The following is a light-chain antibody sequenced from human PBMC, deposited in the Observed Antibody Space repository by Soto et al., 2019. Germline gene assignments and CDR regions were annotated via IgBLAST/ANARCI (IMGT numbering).Light chain of an antibody. CDR1: SSDIGAYNF. J-gene: IGLJ2*01. CDR2: DVN. Sequence: QSALTQPASVSGSPGQSITISCTGTSSDIGAYNFVSWYQQHPGKAPKLMLYDVNIRPSGVSNRFSGSKSGNTASLTISGLQAEDEADYYCTSWTISTTMIFGGGTKLT. CDR3: TSWTISTTMI. V-gene: IGLV2-14*03.